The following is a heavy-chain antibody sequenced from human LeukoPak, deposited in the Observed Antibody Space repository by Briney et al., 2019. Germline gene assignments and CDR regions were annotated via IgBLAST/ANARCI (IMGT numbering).Heavy chain of an antibody. CDR3: AAQIYGDFADY. D-gene: IGHD4-17*01. CDR1: GGSFGSSSYY. J-gene: IGHJ4*02. V-gene: IGHV4-39*01. CDR2: ISYSGTT. Sequence: PSETLSLTCTVSGGSFGSSSYYWGWIRQPPGKGLEYIGTISYSGTTYYNPSLKSRVTISLDRSKNQFSLKLTSVTAADTAVYYCAAQIYGDFADYWGQGTLVTVSS.